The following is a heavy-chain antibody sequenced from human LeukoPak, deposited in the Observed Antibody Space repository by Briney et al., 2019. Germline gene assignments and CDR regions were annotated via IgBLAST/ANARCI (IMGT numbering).Heavy chain of an antibody. CDR2: IYHSGST. J-gene: IGHJ4*02. V-gene: IGHV4-59*01. CDR3: ARLPGRSSWYFDY. CDR1: GGSIRSFY. D-gene: IGHD6-13*01. Sequence: SETLSLTCTVSGGSIRSFYWGWIRQPPGKGLEWIGYIYHSGSTNYNPSLKSRVTISVATSKNQFSLKLSSVTAADTAVYYCARLPGRSSWYFDYWGQGTLVTVSS.